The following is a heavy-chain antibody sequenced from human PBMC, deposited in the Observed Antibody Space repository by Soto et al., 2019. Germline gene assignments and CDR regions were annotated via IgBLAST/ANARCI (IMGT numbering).Heavy chain of an antibody. CDR3: ARVRSSGREFDY. J-gene: IGHJ4*02. CDR1: GYIFTTYS. Sequence: QVQLVQSGAEMKRPGASVILSCKASGYIFTTYSIHWVRQTAGQGLEWMANVDPREGSTGYAQKFRGRVSMAWATSTGTVSMEVSSLTSDDTATYYCARVRSSGREFDYWGQGTQVTVSS. D-gene: IGHD6-25*01. V-gene: IGHV1-46*01. CDR2: VDPREGST.